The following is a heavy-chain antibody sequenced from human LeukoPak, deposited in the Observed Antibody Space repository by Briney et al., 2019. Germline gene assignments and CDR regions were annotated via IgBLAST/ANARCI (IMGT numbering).Heavy chain of an antibody. Sequence: GGSLRPSCAASGLTFSSYNMNWVRQAPGKGLEWVASTSRSNFYYADSLRGRFTISRDYSKNSLSLQMNSLRAEDSAIYYCTSRKEYSTSSVYYWGQGTLVTVSS. D-gene: IGHD6-6*01. V-gene: IGHV3-21*04. J-gene: IGHJ4*02. CDR1: GLTFSSYN. CDR3: TSRKEYSTSSVYY. CDR2: TSRSNF.